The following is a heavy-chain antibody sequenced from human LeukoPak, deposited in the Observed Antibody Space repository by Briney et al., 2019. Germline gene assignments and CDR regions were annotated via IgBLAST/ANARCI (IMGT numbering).Heavy chain of an antibody. CDR2: VGGNGGTT. CDR1: GFTFSSYA. D-gene: IGHD2-2*01. CDR3: AKDLYCSSTSCFLFDY. J-gene: IGHJ4*02. Sequence: GGSLRLSCAASGFTFSSYAMSWVRQAPGKGLEWVSSVGGNGGTTNYADSVRGRFTISRDNSKNTLYLQMNSLRAEDTALYYCAKDLYCSSTSCFLFDYWGQGTLVTVSS. V-gene: IGHV3-23*01.